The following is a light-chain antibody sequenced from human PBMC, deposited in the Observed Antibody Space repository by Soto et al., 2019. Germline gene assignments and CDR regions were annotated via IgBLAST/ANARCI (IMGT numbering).Light chain of an antibody. CDR2: AAS. CDR1: QSISSY. Sequence: DIQMTQSPSSLSASVGDRVTITCRASQSISSYLNWYQQKPGKAPKLLIYAASSLQCGVPSRFSGSGSGTDFTLTISSLQPEDFATYYCQQSYSTPTFGQGTKVEIK. V-gene: IGKV1-39*01. CDR3: QQSYSTPT. J-gene: IGKJ1*01.